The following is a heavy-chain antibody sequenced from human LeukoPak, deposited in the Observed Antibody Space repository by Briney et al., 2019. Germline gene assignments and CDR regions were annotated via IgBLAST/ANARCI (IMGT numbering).Heavy chain of an antibody. D-gene: IGHD1-26*01. CDR2: INHSEII. CDR1: GGSFSGYY. V-gene: IGHV4-34*01. Sequence: PSETLSLTCAVYGGSFSGYYWSWIRQPPGKGLEWIGEINHSEIINYNPSLKSRVTISTDTSKNQFSLRLTSVTAADAAVYYCARRQGSYRRLYYYFYMDVWGKGTTVTISS. J-gene: IGHJ6*03. CDR3: ARRQGSYRRLYYYFYMDV.